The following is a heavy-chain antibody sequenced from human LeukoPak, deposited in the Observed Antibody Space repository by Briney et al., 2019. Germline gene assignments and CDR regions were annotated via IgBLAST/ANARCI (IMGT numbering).Heavy chain of an antibody. Sequence: GGSLRLSWVGSGFTFNDHAMEWVRLDPGKGLEWVSGISWSGGNRDYADSVKGRFTISRDDAKTSLYLQMNSLRTDGTSLYSCARDNSFDIWGQGTMVTVSS. CDR2: ISWSGGNR. J-gene: IGHJ3*02. CDR1: GFTFNDHA. CDR3: ARDNSFDI. D-gene: IGHD5-24*01. V-gene: IGHV3-9*01.